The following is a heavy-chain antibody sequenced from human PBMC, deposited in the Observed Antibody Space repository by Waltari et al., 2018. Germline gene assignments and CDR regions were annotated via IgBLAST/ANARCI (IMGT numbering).Heavy chain of an antibody. Sequence: QVQLVQSGAEVKKPGSSVKVSCKASGGTFSSYAISWVRQAPGQGLEWRGGIIPIFGTAKYAKKFQGRVKITTDESTSTAYMELSILRSEDTAVYYCARVASGEFDYWGQGTLVTVSS. CDR3: ARVASGEFDY. D-gene: IGHD3-10*01. J-gene: IGHJ4*02. CDR1: GGTFSSYA. V-gene: IGHV1-69*05. CDR2: IIPIFGTA.